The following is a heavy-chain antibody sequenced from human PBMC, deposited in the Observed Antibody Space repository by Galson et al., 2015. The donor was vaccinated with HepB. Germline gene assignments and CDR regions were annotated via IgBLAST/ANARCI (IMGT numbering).Heavy chain of an antibody. J-gene: IGHJ4*02. CDR3: ASKWLRTLDY. D-gene: IGHD5-12*01. CDR1: GFTFSSYS. Sequence: SLRLSCAASGFTFSSYSMNWVRQAPGKGLEWVSSISSSSSYVYYADSVKGRFTISRDNAKNSLYLQMNSLRAEDTAVYYCASKWLRTLDYWGQGTLVTVSS. CDR2: ISSSSSYV. V-gene: IGHV3-21*01.